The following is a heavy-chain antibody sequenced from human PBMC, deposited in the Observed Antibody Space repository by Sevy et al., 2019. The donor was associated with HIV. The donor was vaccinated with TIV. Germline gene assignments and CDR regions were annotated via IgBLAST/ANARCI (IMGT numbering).Heavy chain of an antibody. CDR1: GYTFNGYN. V-gene: IGHV1-2*02. CDR3: ARVGRLRYDFWSGYRDWFDP. J-gene: IGHJ5*02. Sequence: ASVKVSCKASGYTFNGYNMHWVRQAPGQGLEWMGWINPNSGGTTYAQKFQGRVTMTRDTSISTAYMELSRLRSDDTAVYYCARVGRLRYDFWSGYRDWFDPWGQGTLVTVSS. CDR2: INPNSGGT. D-gene: IGHD3-3*01.